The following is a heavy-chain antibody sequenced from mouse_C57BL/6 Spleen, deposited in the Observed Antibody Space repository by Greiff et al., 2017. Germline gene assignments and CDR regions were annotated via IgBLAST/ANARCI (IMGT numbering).Heavy chain of an antibody. CDR1: GYTFTDYY. CDR3: AREIYYYGH. J-gene: IGHJ2*01. CDR2: IYPGSGNT. Sequence: QVQLQQSGAELVRPGASVKLSCKASGYTFTDYYINWVKQRPGQGLEWIARIYPGSGNTYYNEKFKGKATLTADKSSSTAYMQLSSLTSEDSAVYFYAREIYYYGHGGQGTTLTVSS. V-gene: IGHV1-76*01. D-gene: IGHD1-1*01.